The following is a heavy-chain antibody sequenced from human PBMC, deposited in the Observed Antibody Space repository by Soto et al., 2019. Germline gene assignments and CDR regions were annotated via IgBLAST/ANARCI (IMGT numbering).Heavy chain of an antibody. Sequence: PGGSLRLSCAASGFTFSSYEMNWVRQAPGKGLEWVSYISSSGSIVHYAASVKGRFTISRDNAKNSLYLQMNSLRAEDTALYYCAKGGGSYSGSFDYWGQGTLVTVSS. CDR3: AKGGGSYSGSFDY. CDR1: GFTFSSYE. CDR2: ISSSGSIV. V-gene: IGHV3-48*03. D-gene: IGHD1-26*01. J-gene: IGHJ4*02.